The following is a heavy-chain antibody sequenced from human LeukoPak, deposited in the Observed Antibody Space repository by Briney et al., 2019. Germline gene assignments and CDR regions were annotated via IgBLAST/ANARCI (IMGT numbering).Heavy chain of an antibody. V-gene: IGHV4-59*08. CDR3: ARIAIGSSWTRGDYYYYMDV. CDR1: GGSISSYY. CDR2: IYYSGST. D-gene: IGHD6-13*01. J-gene: IGHJ6*03. Sequence: PSETLSLTCTVSGGSISSYYWSWIRQSPGKGLEWIGYIYYSGSTNYNPSLKSRVTISVDTSKNQFSLKVSSVTAADTAVYYCARIAIGSSWTRGDYYYYMDVWGKGTTVTVSS.